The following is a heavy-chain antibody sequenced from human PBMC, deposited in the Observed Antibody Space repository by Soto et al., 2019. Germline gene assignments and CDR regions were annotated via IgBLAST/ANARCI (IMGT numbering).Heavy chain of an antibody. J-gene: IGHJ4*02. D-gene: IGHD3-16*02. V-gene: IGHV4-34*01. CDR2: INHSGST. CDR1: GGSFSGYY. CDR3: ARGKLPDYVWGSYRYHFDY. Sequence: SETLSLTCAVYGGSFSGYYWSWIRQPPGKGLEWIGEINHSGSTNYNPSLKSRVTISVDTSKNQFSLKLSSVTAADTAVYYCARGKLPDYVWGSYRYHFDYWGQGTVVT.